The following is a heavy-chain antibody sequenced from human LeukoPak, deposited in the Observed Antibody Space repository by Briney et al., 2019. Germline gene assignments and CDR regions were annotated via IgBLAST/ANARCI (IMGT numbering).Heavy chain of an antibody. Sequence: PGGSLRLSCAAPGFTFSSYEMSWVRQAPGKGLEWVSYISSSGSTIYYADSVKGRFTISRDNAKNSLYLQMNSLRAEDTAVYYCASTTAVAVDFDYWGQGTLVTVSS. CDR2: ISSSGSTI. CDR1: GFTFSSYE. CDR3: ASTTAVAVDFDY. V-gene: IGHV3-48*03. J-gene: IGHJ4*02. D-gene: IGHD6-19*01.